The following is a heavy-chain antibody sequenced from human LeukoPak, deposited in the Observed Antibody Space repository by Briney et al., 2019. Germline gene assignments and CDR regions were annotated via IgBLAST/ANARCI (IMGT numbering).Heavy chain of an antibody. V-gene: IGHV1-8*01. CDR2: MNPNSGNT. CDR1: GYTFTSYD. Sequence: ASVKVSCKASGYTFTSYDINWVRQATGQGLEWMGWMNPNSGNTGYAQKFQGRVTMTRNTSISTAYMELSRLSSDDTAIYYCAKDLYSSGWTDAFDIWGQGTMVTVSS. J-gene: IGHJ3*02. D-gene: IGHD6-19*01. CDR3: AKDLYSSGWTDAFDI.